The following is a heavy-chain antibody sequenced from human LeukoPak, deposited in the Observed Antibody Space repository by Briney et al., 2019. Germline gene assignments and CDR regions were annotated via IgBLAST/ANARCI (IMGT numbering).Heavy chain of an antibody. Sequence: GSLRLSCAASGFTFSSIAMTWVRQAPGKGLEWVSTIRSNGDTAYNADSVKGRFTISRDNSKNTLYLQMNSLRVEDTAIYYCAKGQELDDGVFDSWGQGTLVTVSS. D-gene: IGHD1-1*01. V-gene: IGHV3-23*01. J-gene: IGHJ4*02. CDR1: GFTFSSIA. CDR3: AKGQELDDGVFDS. CDR2: IRSNGDTA.